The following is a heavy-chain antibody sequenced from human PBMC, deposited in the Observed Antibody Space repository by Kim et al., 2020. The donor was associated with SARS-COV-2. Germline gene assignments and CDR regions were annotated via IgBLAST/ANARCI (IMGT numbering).Heavy chain of an antibody. D-gene: IGHD1-26*01. CDR1: GITVSSNY. J-gene: IGHJ5*02. CDR3: PRDSFTSGTYRA. V-gene: IGHV3-53*01. CDR2: IYSGGSK. Sequence: GGSLRRSCVASGITVSSNYMSWVRQAPGKGLEWVSFIYSGGSKHYADSVKGRFTISRDNSKTTLYLQMNSLRAEDTAVYYCPRDSFTSGTYRAWGQRTLV.